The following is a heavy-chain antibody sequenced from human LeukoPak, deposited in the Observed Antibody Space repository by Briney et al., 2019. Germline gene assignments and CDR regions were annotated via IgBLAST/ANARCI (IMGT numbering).Heavy chain of an antibody. CDR2: IYTSGGT. V-gene: IGHV4-4*07. D-gene: IGHD1-26*01. CDR1: GGSISSYY. CDR3: ARSSGRDYYMDV. J-gene: IGHJ6*03. Sequence: SETLSLTCTVSGGSISSYYWSWIRQPAGKGLEWIGHIYTSGGTNYNPSLKSRVTMSVDSSKNRFSLELSSVTAADTAVYYCARSSGRDYYMDVWGKGTTVTVSS.